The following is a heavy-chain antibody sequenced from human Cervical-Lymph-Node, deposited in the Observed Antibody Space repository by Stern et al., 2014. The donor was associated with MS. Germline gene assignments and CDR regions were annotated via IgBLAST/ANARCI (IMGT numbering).Heavy chain of an antibody. Sequence: VQLVESGGGLVQPGGSLRLSCAASGFTVSSNYMTWVRQAQGKGLEWVSILYSGGSSYYADSVKCRFTISRDNSNNTLYLQMNSLRAEDTAVYYCARGRGTTITTEYSYYYYCMDVWGQGTTVTVSS. CDR2: LYSGGSS. D-gene: IGHD4-11*01. CDR1: GFTVSSNY. J-gene: IGHJ6*02. V-gene: IGHV3-53*01. CDR3: ARGRGTTITTEYSYYYYCMDV.